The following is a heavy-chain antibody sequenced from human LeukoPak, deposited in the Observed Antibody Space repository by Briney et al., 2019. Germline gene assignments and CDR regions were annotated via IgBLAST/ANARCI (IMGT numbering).Heavy chain of an antibody. V-gene: IGHV4-30-4*01. D-gene: IGHD1-14*01. J-gene: IGHJ4*02. CDR1: GGSISSGDYY. CDR3: ARVVAAEPYYFDY. Sequence: NPSQTLSLTCTVAGGSISSGDYYWSWIRQPPGKGLEWIGYIYYSGSTYYNPSLKSRVTISVDTSKNQFSLKLSSVTAADTAVYYCARVVAAEPYYFDYWGQGTLVTVSS. CDR2: IYYSGST.